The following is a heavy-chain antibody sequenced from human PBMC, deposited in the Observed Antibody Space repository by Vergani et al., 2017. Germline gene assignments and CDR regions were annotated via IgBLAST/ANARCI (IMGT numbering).Heavy chain of an antibody. CDR3: AKARGYCSGGSCYQGYFDY. V-gene: IGHV3-23*01. CDR1: GFTFSSYA. J-gene: IGHJ4*02. D-gene: IGHD2-15*01. CDR2: ISGSGGST. Sequence: EVQLLESGGGLVQPGGSLRLSCAASGFTFSSYAMSWVRQAPGKGLEWVSAISGSGGSTYYADSVKGRFTISRDNSKNTLYLQMNSLRAEDTAVYYFAKARGYCSGGSCYQGYFDYWGQGTLVTVSS.